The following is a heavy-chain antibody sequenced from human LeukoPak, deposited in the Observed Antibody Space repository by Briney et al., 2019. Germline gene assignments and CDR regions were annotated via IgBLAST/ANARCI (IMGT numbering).Heavy chain of an antibody. D-gene: IGHD6-19*01. V-gene: IGHV1-46*01. Sequence: ASVKVSCKASGYTFTTKYIHWARQAPGQGLEWMGMISPSGGSTSYPQKFQSRVTMTRDTSTSTAYMELSSLRSEDTAVYFCARDGLAGTYFFDYWGQGTLVTVSS. CDR3: ARDGLAGTYFFDY. CDR2: ISPSGGST. CDR1: GYTFTTKY. J-gene: IGHJ4*02.